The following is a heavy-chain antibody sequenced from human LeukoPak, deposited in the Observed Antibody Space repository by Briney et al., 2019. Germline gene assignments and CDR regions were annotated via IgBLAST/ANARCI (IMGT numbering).Heavy chain of an antibody. J-gene: IGHJ4*02. CDR3: ATGAYYDFWSGYYSENFDY. V-gene: IGHV3-15*07. CDR1: GFTFSNAW. Sequence: GGSLRLSCAASGFTFSNAWMNWVRQAPGKGLEWVGRIKSKTDGGTTDYAAPVKGRFTISRDDSKNTLYLQMNSLKTEDTAVYYCATGAYYDFWSGYYSENFDYWGQGTLVTVSS. CDR2: IKSKTDGGTT. D-gene: IGHD3-3*01.